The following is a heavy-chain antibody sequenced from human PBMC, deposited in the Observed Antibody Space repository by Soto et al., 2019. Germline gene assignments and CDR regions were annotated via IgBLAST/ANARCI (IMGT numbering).Heavy chain of an antibody. CDR3: ASGALGYCSSTSCYTHVSSDY. CDR2: IIPIFGTA. V-gene: IGHV1-69*13. Sequence: ASVKVSCKASGGTFSSYAISWVRQAPGQGLEWMGGIIPIFGTANYAQKFQGRVTITADESTSTAYIELSSLRSEDTAVYYCASGALGYCSSTSCYTHVSSDYWGQGTLVTVSS. J-gene: IGHJ4*02. D-gene: IGHD2-2*02. CDR1: GGTFSSYA.